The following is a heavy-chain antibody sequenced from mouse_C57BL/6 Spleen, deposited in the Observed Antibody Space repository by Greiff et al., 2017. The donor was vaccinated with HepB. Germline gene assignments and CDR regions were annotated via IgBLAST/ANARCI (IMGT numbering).Heavy chain of an antibody. V-gene: IGHV1-54*01. CDR2: INPGSGGT. D-gene: IGHD2-2*01. J-gene: IGHJ4*01. CDR3: ARSWLRFYAMCG. Sequence: QVQLQQSGAELVRPGPSVTVSCKASGYAFTNYLIEWVKQRPGQGLEWIGVINPGSGGTNYNEKFKGKATLTADNSSSTAYMQLSSLTSEDSAVYFGARSWLRFYAMCGWGQGTSVTVAS. CDR1: GYAFTNYL.